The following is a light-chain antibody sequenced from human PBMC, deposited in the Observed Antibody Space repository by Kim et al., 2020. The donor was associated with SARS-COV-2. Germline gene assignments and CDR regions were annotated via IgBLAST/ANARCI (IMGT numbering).Light chain of an antibody. CDR3: QQYHSYPLT. V-gene: IGKV1-8*01. CDR2: AAS. Sequence: ASTGDRVNITCRASQNINSYLAWYQLKPGKAPKLLIYAASSLQSGVPLRFSGSGSGTDFTLSISCLQSDDFASYFCQQYHSYPLTFGGGTKVDIK. CDR1: QNINSY. J-gene: IGKJ4*02.